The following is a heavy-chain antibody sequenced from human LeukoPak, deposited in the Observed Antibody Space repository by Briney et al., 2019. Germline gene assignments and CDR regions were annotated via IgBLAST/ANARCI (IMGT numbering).Heavy chain of an antibody. CDR3: ARDFQWLGYFDY. CDR1: GGSISSSSYY. D-gene: IGHD6-19*01. J-gene: IGHJ4*02. Sequence: SETLSLTCTVSGGSISSSSYYWGWIRQPPGKGLEWIGSIYYSGSTYYNPSLKSRVTISVDTSKNQFSLRLSSVTAADTAVYYCARDFQWLGYFDYWGQGTLVTVSS. CDR2: IYYSGST. V-gene: IGHV4-39*07.